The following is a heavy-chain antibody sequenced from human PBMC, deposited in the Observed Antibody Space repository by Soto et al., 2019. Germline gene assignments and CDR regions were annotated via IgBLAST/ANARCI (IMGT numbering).Heavy chain of an antibody. D-gene: IGHD2-2*01. CDR1: GFSLSTSGVG. V-gene: IGHV2-5*01. CDR2: IYWNDDK. J-gene: IGHJ5*02. Sequence: SGPTLVNPTQTLTLTCTFSGFSLSTSGVGVGWIRQPPGKALEWLALIYWNDDKRYSPSLKSRLTITKDTSKNQVVLTMTNMDPVDTATYYCAHRPPEDCSSTSCYFFGSNWFDPWGQGTLVTVSS. CDR3: AHRPPEDCSSTSCYFFGSNWFDP.